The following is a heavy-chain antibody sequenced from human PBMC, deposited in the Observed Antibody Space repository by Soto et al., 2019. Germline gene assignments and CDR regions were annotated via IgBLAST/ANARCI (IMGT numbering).Heavy chain of an antibody. J-gene: IGHJ5*02. V-gene: IGHV3-30*18. CDR1: GFTFSSYG. D-gene: IGHD3-22*01. CDR2: ISYDGSNK. Sequence: GGSLRLSCAASGFTFSSYGMHWVRQAPGKGLEWVAVISYDGSNKYYADSVKGRFTISRDNSKNTLYLQMNSLRAEDTAVYYCAKDYYDSSGYLTGWSWFDPWGQGTLVTVSS. CDR3: AKDYYDSSGYLTGWSWFDP.